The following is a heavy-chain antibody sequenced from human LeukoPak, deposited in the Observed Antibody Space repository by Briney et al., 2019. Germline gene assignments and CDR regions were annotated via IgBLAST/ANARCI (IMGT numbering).Heavy chain of an antibody. D-gene: IGHD3-10*01. Sequence: PSETLSLTCTVSGGSISSYYWSWIRQPAGKGLEWIGRIYASGTTSYNPSLKSRVTISVDTSQKQFSLNLTSVTAADTAVYYCARGYGSGTYYTPDFDYWGQGTLVTVSS. CDR3: ARGYGSGTYYTPDFDY. J-gene: IGHJ4*02. V-gene: IGHV4-4*07. CDR2: IYASGTT. CDR1: GGSISSYY.